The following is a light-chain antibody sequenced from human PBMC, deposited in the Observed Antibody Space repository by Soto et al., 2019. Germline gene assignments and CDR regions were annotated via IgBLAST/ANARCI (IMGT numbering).Light chain of an antibody. CDR3: QHYAYRPNP. CDR2: DAS. J-gene: IGKJ3*01. Sequence: SQSSQTPTTLSASIGDRFSFTCQASQDISKFLNWYQHKLGQAPSLRIYDASKSHFGVPSRFSGSGSGTDFTFTISSLQPEDNATYYCQHYAYRPNPSGPGTKAATK. CDR1: QDISKF. V-gene: IGKV1-33*01.